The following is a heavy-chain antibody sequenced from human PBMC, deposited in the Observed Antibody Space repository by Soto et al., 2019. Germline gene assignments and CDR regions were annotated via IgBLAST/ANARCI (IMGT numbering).Heavy chain of an antibody. D-gene: IGHD3-22*01. CDR3: ARDRETYYYDSSGYSRDY. Sequence: QVQLVQSGAEVKKPGSSVKVSCKASGGTFSSYAISWVRQAPGQGLEWMGGIIPIFGTANYAQKFQGRVTITADESTSTAYMELSSLRSEDTAVYYCARDRETYYYDSSGYSRDYWGQGTLVTVSS. V-gene: IGHV1-69*01. CDR1: GGTFSSYA. J-gene: IGHJ4*02. CDR2: IIPIFGTA.